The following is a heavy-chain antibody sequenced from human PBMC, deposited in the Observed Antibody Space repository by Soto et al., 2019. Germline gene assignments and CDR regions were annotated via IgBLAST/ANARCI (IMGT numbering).Heavy chain of an antibody. V-gene: IGHV3-33*01. Sequence: QVQLVESGGGVVQPGRSLRLYCAASGFTFSTYGMHWVRQAPGKGLEWVALIWFDGSDKYYTESVKGRFTISRDNSRSTVDLQMNSLRAEDTAVYYCARRYCSAASCYSVGAFDIRGQGTMVTVTS. D-gene: IGHD2-2*01. CDR1: GFTFSTYG. J-gene: IGHJ3*02. CDR3: ARRYCSAASCYSVGAFDI. CDR2: IWFDGSDK.